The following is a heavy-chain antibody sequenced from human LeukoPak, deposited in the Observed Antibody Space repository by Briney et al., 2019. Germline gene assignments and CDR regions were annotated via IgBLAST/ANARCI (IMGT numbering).Heavy chain of an antibody. Sequence: ASVKVSCKASGYDFISYTIHWVRQAPGQRLEWLGWSNPGNGHSDYSQDFQGRVTITTDTSANTAYMELTSLRSEDLRVYFCATVNLRGALGASGPFDYSGDRTQVAVSS. V-gene: IGHV1-3*02. CDR1: GYDFISYT. CDR2: SNPGNGHS. J-gene: IGHJ4*01. D-gene: IGHD3-16*01. CDR3: ATVNLRGALGASGPFDY.